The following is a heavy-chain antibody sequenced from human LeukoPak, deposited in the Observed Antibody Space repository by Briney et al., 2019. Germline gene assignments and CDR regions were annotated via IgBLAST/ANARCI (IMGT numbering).Heavy chain of an antibody. J-gene: IGHJ4*02. Sequence: SETLSLTCTVSGGSISSGSYYWSWIRQPPGKGLEWIGFIYNSGITNYNPSLRSRLTISVDTSKNQFSLKLSSVTAADTALYYCARGYGSGTYYFSNEYYFDYWGQGTLVTVSS. CDR1: GGSISSGSYY. CDR2: IYNSGIT. CDR3: ARGYGSGTYYFSNEYYFDY. V-gene: IGHV4-61*01. D-gene: IGHD3-10*01.